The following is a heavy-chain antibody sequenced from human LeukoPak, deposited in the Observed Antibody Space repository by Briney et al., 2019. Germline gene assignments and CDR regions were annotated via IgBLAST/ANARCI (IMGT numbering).Heavy chain of an antibody. CDR3: ASQNLGQLLCFDN. V-gene: IGHV4-4*09. CDR1: GASLSSYF. Sequence: SETLSLTCSVSGASLSSYFWAWIRPPPGKRLEWIGYVYSRWSSDYNPSFKSRVSMSVDTSKSQVSLKLTSVSAADTAVYYCASQNLGQLLCFDNWGQGTLVTVSS. CDR2: VYSRWSS. J-gene: IGHJ4*02. D-gene: IGHD3-16*01.